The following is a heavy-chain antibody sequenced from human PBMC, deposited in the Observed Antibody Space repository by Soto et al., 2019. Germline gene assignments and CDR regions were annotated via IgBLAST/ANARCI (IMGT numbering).Heavy chain of an antibody. CDR3: ARGAEVVSLGGLDFDYYGMDV. J-gene: IGHJ6*02. V-gene: IGHV1-46*01. Sequence: QVQLVQSGAEVKKPGASGKVSCKASGYTFTSYYMHWVRQAPGQGLEWMGIINPSGGSTSYAQKFQGRVTMTGDTSTSTVYMELSSLRSEATAVYYCARGAEVVSLGGLDFDYYGMDVWGQGTTVTVSS. CDR2: INPSGGST. D-gene: IGHD2-15*01. CDR1: GYTFTSYY.